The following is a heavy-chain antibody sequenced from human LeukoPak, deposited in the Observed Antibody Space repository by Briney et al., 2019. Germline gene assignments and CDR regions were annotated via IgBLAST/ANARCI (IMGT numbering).Heavy chain of an antibody. Sequence: GGSLRLSCAASGFTVSSNYMSWVRQAPGKGLEWVSVIYSGGSTYYADSVKGRFTISRDNSKNTLYLQMNSLRAEDTAVYYCARESGPYCPFGYWSQGTLVVVPS. J-gene: IGHJ4*02. D-gene: IGHD1-26*01. CDR1: GFTVSSNY. CDR2: IYSGGST. CDR3: ARESGPYCPFGY. V-gene: IGHV3-53*01.